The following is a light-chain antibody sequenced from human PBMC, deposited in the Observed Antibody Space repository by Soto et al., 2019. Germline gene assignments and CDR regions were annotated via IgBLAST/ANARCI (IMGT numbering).Light chain of an antibody. Sequence: QSSLTQPAPVSGSPGQSITISCTGTSSDVGGSNYVSWYQQLPGKAPKLMIYDVSDRPSGVSNRFSGSKSGNTASLTISGLQAEDEADYYCSSYTSSSLYVFGTGTKVTVL. J-gene: IGLJ1*01. CDR3: SSYTSSSLYV. CDR2: DVS. V-gene: IGLV2-14*01. CDR1: SSDVGGSNY.